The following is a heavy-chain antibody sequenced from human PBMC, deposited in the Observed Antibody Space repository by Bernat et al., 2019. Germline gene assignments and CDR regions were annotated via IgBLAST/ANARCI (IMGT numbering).Heavy chain of an antibody. CDR3: VRDPNAYGHQHMLFY. Sequence: QVQLVESGGGVVQPGRSLRLSCAASGFTFSTYAMHWVRQAPGKGLEWVALISYDGSNKYYADSVKGRFTVSRDNSKNTLYLQMNSLRSEDTAVYYCVRDPNAYGHQHMLFYWGQGTLVTVSS. CDR2: ISYDGSNK. J-gene: IGHJ4*02. CDR1: GFTFSTYA. V-gene: IGHV3-30*01. D-gene: IGHD4-17*01.